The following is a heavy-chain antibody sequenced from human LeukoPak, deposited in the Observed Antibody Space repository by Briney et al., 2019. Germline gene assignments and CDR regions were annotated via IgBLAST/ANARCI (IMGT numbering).Heavy chain of an antibody. CDR1: GGSISSYY. J-gene: IGHJ4*02. V-gene: IGHV4-59*01. Sequence: SETLSLTCTFSGGSISSYYWSWIRQPPGKGLEWIGYIYYSGSTNYNPSLKSRVTISVDTSKNQFSLKLSSVTAADTAVYYCARGGGLHPFDYWGQGTLVTVSS. D-gene: IGHD2-15*01. CDR3: ARGGGLHPFDY. CDR2: IYYSGST.